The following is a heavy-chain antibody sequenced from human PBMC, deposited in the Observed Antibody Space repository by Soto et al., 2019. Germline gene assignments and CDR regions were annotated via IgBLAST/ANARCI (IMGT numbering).Heavy chain of an antibody. J-gene: IGHJ4*02. CDR3: SRGRLPDYFGPSSHYPAFDF. D-gene: IGHD3-10*01. Sequence: QVQLQESGPGLVKPAQTLSLTCSVSGGSVSSGGYYWNWIRQRPGKGLEWIGYIYSSATTYYNPSLETRLTISKHPAKNQFALQLTSVTAADTAVYYCSRGRLPDYFGPSSHYPAFDFWGQGTLVTVSS. V-gene: IGHV4-31*03. CDR2: IYSSATT. CDR1: GGSVSSGGYY.